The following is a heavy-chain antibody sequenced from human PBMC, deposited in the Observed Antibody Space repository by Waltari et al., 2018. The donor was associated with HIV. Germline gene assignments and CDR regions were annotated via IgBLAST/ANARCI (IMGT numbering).Heavy chain of an antibody. V-gene: IGHV3-33*01. CDR3: ARQGNTGTYFGGHR. CDR2: LWPDGNTR. D-gene: IGHD3-10*01. J-gene: IGHJ4*02. CDR1: GFTLTDYA. Sequence: QVHLVESGGTVVQPGKSLRLSCVTDGFTLTDYAMSWFRQAPGAGLQWGAILWPDGNTRFYAPFVRGRFSISRDNTKKTVFLQMRALRADDTGVYFCARQGNTGTYFGGHRWGRGT.